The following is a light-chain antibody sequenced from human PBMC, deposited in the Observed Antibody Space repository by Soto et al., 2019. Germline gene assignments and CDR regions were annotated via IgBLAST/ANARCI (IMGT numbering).Light chain of an antibody. CDR3: QQRSNWPWT. V-gene: IGKV3-11*01. CDR1: QSVSSF. Sequence: EIVLTQSPATLSLSPGERATLSCRASQSVSSFLAWYQQKPGQAPRLLFSDASNRATGIPGRFSGSGSGTDFSLTISSLEPEDFAVYYCQQRSNWPWTFGQGTKVEIK. CDR2: DAS. J-gene: IGKJ1*01.